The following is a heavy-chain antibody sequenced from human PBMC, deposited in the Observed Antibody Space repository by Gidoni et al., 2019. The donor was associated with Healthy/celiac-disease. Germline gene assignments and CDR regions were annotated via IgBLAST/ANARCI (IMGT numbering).Heavy chain of an antibody. CDR3: AKGQLAAATLDY. Sequence: EVQLVGSGGGLVQPGRSLRLSCAASGFTFDDYAMHWVRQAPGKGLEWGSGISWNSGSIGYADSVKGRFTISRDNAKNSLYLQKNSLRAEDTALYYCAKGQLAAATLDYWGQGTLVTVSS. CDR2: ISWNSGSI. D-gene: IGHD6-13*01. CDR1: GFTFDDYA. J-gene: IGHJ4*02. V-gene: IGHV3-9*01.